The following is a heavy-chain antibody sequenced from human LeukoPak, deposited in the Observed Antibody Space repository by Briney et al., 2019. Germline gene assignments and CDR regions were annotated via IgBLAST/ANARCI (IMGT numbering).Heavy chain of an antibody. D-gene: IGHD6-6*01. V-gene: IGHV1-69*01. CDR3: ARGGLRSTPDAPGGSYYFDY. Sequence: SVKVSCKASGGTFSSYAISWVRQAPGQGLEWMGGIIPIFGTANYAQKFQGRVTITADESTSTAYMELSSLRSEDTAVYYCARGGLRSTPDAPGGSYYFDYWGQGTLVTVSS. CDR1: GGTFSSYA. CDR2: IIPIFGTA. J-gene: IGHJ4*02.